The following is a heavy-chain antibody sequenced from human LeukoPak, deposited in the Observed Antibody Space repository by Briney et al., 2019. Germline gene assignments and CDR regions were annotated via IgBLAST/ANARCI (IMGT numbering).Heavy chain of an antibody. Sequence: SETLSLTCTVSGVSISSGGYYWSWIRQHPGKGLEWIGYIYYSGSTYYNPSLKSRVTISVDTSKNQFSLKLSSVTTADTAVYYCARFSSSWYIRFDYWGQGTLVTVSS. CDR1: GVSISSGGYY. CDR2: IYYSGST. J-gene: IGHJ4*02. V-gene: IGHV4-31*03. CDR3: ARFSSSWYIRFDY. D-gene: IGHD6-13*01.